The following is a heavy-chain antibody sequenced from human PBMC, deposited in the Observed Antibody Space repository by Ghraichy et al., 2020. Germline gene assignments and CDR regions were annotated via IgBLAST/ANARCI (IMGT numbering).Heavy chain of an antibody. Sequence: GGSLRLSCAASGFTFSSYAMTWVRQAPGKGLEWVSAISGSGGSTYYADSVKGLFTISRDNPKNTLYLQMNSLRAEDTAVYYCAKDPASVYSSSYYFDHWGQGILVTVSS. V-gene: IGHV3-23*01. CDR1: GFTFSSYA. CDR2: ISGSGGST. CDR3: AKDPASVYSSSYYFDH. D-gene: IGHD2-8*01. J-gene: IGHJ4*02.